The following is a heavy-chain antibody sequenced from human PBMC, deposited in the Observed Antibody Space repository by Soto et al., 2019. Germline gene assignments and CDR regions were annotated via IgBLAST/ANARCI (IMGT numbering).Heavy chain of an antibody. CDR1: GFTFSSYA. D-gene: IGHD2-15*01. CDR2: ISGSGGGT. CDR3: AKVPEEYCYDGKCALDY. V-gene: IGHV3-23*01. J-gene: IGHJ4*02. Sequence: EVQLLESGGGLVQPGGSLRLSCAASGFTFSSYAMSWVRQAPGKGLEGVSAISGSGGGTYYAASVKGRCTISRDNSKNTLFMQMNILRAEDTAVYSCAKVPEEYCYDGKCALDYWGQGTLVTVSS.